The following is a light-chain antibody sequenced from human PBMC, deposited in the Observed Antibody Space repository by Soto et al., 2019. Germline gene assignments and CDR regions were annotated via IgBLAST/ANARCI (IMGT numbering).Light chain of an antibody. V-gene: IGLV1-40*01. CDR2: NNN. Sequence: QSVLTQPPSVSGAPGQRVTISCTGSSSNIGAGYDVHWYQLLPGTAPKLLMYNNNNRPSGVPDRFSGSRSGTSASLAITGLQAEDEADYYCQSFDSSLSGSVFGGGTQLTVL. CDR1: SSNIGAGYD. CDR3: QSFDSSLSGSV. J-gene: IGLJ2*01.